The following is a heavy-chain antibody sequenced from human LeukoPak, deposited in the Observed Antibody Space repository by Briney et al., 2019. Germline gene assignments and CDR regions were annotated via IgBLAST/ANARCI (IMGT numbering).Heavy chain of an antibody. CDR2: INPNSGCT. CDR1: GYTFTGYY. Sequence: ASVKVSCKASGYTFTGYYMHWVRQAPGQGLEWMGWINPNSGCTYYAQKFQGRVTMTSDTSISTAYMELSRLRSDNTAVYYCARDLYGGTSATFDYWGQGTLVTVSS. J-gene: IGHJ4*02. V-gene: IGHV1-2*02. D-gene: IGHD4-23*01. CDR3: ARDLYGGTSATFDY.